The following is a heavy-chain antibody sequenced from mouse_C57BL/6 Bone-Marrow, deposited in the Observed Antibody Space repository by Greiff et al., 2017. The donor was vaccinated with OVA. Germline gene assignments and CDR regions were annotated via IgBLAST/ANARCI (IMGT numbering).Heavy chain of an antibody. Sequence: QVQLKQPGAELVKPGASVKLSCKASGYTFTSYWMHWVKQRPGQGLEWIGMIHPNSGSTNYNEKFKSKATLTVDKSSSTAYMQLSSLTSEDSAVYYCARYGSSRYWYFDVWGTGTTVTVSS. CDR1: GYTFTSYW. V-gene: IGHV1-64*01. CDR2: IHPNSGST. D-gene: IGHD1-1*01. J-gene: IGHJ1*03. CDR3: ARYGSSRYWYFDV.